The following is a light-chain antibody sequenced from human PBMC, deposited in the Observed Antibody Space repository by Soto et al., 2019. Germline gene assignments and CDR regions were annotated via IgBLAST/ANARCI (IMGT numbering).Light chain of an antibody. CDR2: EVS. Sequence: QSALTQPPSASGSPGQSVTISCTGTNSDVGGYDYVSWYQQHPGKAPKLIIYEVSDRPSGVSPRFSGSKSGNTASLTISGLQVEDEADYFCTSYTSTIPYVFGSGTKLTVL. CDR1: NSDVGGYDY. V-gene: IGLV2-14*01. J-gene: IGLJ1*01. CDR3: TSYTSTIPYV.